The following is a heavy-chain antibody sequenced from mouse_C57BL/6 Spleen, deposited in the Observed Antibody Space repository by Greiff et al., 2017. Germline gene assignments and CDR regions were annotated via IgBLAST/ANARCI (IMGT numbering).Heavy chain of an antibody. D-gene: IGHD1-2*01. CDR3: ARKDTTAFDY. V-gene: IGHV1-19*01. CDR1: GYTFTDYY. Sequence: VQLQQSGPVLVKPGASVKMSCKASGYTFTDYYMNWVKQSHGKSLEWIGVINPYNGGTSYNQKFKGKATLTVDKSSSTAYMELNSLTSEDSAVYYCARKDTTAFDYWGQGTTLTVSS. J-gene: IGHJ2*01. CDR2: INPYNGGT.